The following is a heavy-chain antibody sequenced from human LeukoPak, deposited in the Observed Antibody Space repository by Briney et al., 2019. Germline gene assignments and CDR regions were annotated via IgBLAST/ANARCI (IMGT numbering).Heavy chain of an antibody. CDR1: GFTFSIYA. V-gene: IGHV3-30*02. D-gene: IGHD3-3*01. Sequence: GGSLRLSCAASGFTFSIYAIRWVRHAPGGGLGWVAFIRYVVSKKYYADSVKGRFPISRDNSKNTLYLQMHSLRAEDTSVYYCAKHHDFCSGYYTSPSFDYWGQGTLVTVSS. CDR2: IRYVVSKK. CDR3: AKHHDFCSGYYTSPSFDY. J-gene: IGHJ4*02.